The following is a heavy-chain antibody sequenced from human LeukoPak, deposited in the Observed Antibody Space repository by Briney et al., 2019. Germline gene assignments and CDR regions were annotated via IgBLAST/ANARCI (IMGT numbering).Heavy chain of an antibody. V-gene: IGHV4-38-2*01. CDR3: ARAYSSGWSPYYYDSSGYYYPLDY. D-gene: IGHD3-22*01. Sequence: SETLSLTCAVSGYSISSGYYWGWIRQPPGKGLEWIGSIYHSGSTYYNPSLKSRVTISVDTSRNQFSLKLSSVTAADTAVYYCARAYSSGWSPYYYDSSGYYYPLDYWGQGTLVTVSS. J-gene: IGHJ4*02. CDR2: IYHSGST. CDR1: GYSISSGYY.